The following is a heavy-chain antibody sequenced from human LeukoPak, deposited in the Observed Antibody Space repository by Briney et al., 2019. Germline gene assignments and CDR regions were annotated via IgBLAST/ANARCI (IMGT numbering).Heavy chain of an antibody. CDR2: ISSSGSTI. V-gene: IGHV3-48*03. J-gene: IGHJ6*03. D-gene: IGHD3-10*01. Sequence: GGSLRLSCAASGFTFSSYEMNWVRQAPGKGLEWVSYISSSGSTIYYADSVKGRFTISRDNVKNSLYLQMNSLRAEDTAVYYCARRGYYYMDVWGKGTTVTISS. CDR1: GFTFSSYE. CDR3: ARRGYYYMDV.